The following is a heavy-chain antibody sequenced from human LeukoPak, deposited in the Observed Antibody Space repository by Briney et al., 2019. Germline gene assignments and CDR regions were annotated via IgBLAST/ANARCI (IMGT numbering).Heavy chain of an antibody. V-gene: IGHV1-18*01. J-gene: IGHJ6*02. Sequence: ASVKVSCKASGYTFSSYGICWVRQAPGQGLEWMGWISAYKGNTNYAQKLQGRVTMTTDTSTSTAYMELRSLRSDDTAVYYCAREGSIVVVPAATYYYYYGMDVWGQGTTVTVSS. D-gene: IGHD2-2*01. CDR3: AREGSIVVVPAATYYYYYGMDV. CDR2: ISAYKGNT. CDR1: GYTFSSYG.